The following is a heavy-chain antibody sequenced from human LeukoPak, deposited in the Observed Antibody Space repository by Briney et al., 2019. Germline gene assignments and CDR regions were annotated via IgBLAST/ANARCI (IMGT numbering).Heavy chain of an antibody. CDR1: GYTFTSYY. Sequence: ASVKVSCKASGYTFTSYYMHWVRQAPGQGLEWMGIINPSGGSTSYAQKFQGRVTMTRDTSTSTVYMELSSLRSEDTAVYYCARAVRPNIVVVTAADYWGQGTLVTVSS. V-gene: IGHV1-46*01. CDR2: INPSGGST. D-gene: IGHD2-21*02. J-gene: IGHJ4*02. CDR3: ARAVRPNIVVVTAADY.